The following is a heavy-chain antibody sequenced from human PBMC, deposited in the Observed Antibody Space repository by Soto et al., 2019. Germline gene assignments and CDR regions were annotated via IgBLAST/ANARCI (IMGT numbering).Heavy chain of an antibody. Sequence: SVKGARKGSGGGLSVYAGGWLRQAPGQGLGWMGGIIPIFGTANYAQKFQGRVTITADESTSTAYMELSSLRSEDTAVYYCARGGDILTGYSTYYYSGMDVWGQGTTVT. D-gene: IGHD3-9*01. CDR1: GGGLSVYA. J-gene: IGHJ6*02. CDR3: ARGGDILTGYSTYYYSGMDV. CDR2: IIPIFGTA. V-gene: IGHV1-69*13.